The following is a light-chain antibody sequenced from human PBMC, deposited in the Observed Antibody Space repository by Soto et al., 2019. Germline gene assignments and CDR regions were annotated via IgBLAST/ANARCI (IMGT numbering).Light chain of an antibody. CDR3: KSYDSSLSAYA. V-gene: IGLV1-40*01. CDR2: DSD. CDR1: TSNIGAGYD. Sequence: CVRTPPRSRCRGPGDRVSIFCPWNTSNIGAGYDVLWYQQLPGTAPKLLIYDSDNRPSGVPDRFSGSKHGTSASLGITGPQGDDEADYYSKSYDSSLSAYAFGTGTKVTVL. J-gene: IGLJ1*01.